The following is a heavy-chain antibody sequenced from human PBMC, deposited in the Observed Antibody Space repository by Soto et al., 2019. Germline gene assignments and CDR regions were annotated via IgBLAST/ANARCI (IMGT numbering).Heavy chain of an antibody. J-gene: IGHJ2*01. CDR3: ARRWSSTRWLDL. CDR2: ISGYNGTT. Sequence: QVQLVQSGAEVKKPGASVKVSCKASGYTFTSYGICWVRQAPGQGLEWMGWISGYNGTTNYAQNLQGRVTMTTDTSTRTFYMELRSLRADDTAVYYCARRWSSTRWLDLWGLGTLVIVSS. V-gene: IGHV1-18*01. D-gene: IGHD2-2*01. CDR1: GYTFTSYG.